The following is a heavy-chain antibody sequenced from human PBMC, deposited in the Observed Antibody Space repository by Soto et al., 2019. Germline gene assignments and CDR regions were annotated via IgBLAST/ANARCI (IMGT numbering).Heavy chain of an antibody. Sequence: QVQLQESGPGLVKPSETLSLTCTVSGGPISSYYWSWIRQPAGKGLEWIGRIYMTGSTNYNPSLKSRVTVSVDTSKSQFSLMLNSVTAADTAVYYCVRDGSSGWYYYGMDVWGQGTPVTVSS. J-gene: IGHJ6*02. D-gene: IGHD6-19*01. V-gene: IGHV4-4*07. CDR1: GGPISSYY. CDR3: VRDGSSGWYYYGMDV. CDR2: IYMTGST.